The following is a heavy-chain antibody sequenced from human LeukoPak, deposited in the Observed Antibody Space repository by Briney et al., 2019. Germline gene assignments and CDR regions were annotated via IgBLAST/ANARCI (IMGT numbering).Heavy chain of an antibody. V-gene: IGHV4-39*01. CDR3: ARQSITMIVVAPYYFDY. Sequence: SETLSLTCTVSGGSISTYYWGWIRQPPGKGLEWIGSIYYSGSTYYNPSLKSRVTISVDTSKNQFSLKLSSVTAADTAVYYCARQSITMIVVAPYYFDYWGQGTLVTVSS. CDR2: IYYSGST. J-gene: IGHJ4*02. D-gene: IGHD3-22*01. CDR1: GGSISTYY.